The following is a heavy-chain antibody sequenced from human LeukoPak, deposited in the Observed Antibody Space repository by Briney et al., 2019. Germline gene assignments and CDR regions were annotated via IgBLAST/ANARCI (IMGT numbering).Heavy chain of an antibody. CDR3: ARGLGGDFWSGYYRSGWFDP. CDR2: IYYSGST. J-gene: IGHJ5*02. Sequence: SETLSLTCTVSGGSISSYYWSWLRQPPGKGLEWIGYIYYSGSTNYNPSLKSRVTISVDTSKNQFSLKLSSVTAADTAVYYCARGLGGDFWSGYYRSGWFDPWGQGTLVTVSS. CDR1: GGSISSYY. D-gene: IGHD3-3*01. V-gene: IGHV4-59*12.